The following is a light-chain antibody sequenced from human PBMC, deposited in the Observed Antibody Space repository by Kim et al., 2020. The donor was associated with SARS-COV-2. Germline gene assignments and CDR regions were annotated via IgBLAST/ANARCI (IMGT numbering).Light chain of an antibody. CDR2: DGG. CDR1: LRTSNW. V-gene: IGKV1-5*01. J-gene: IGKJ2*01. Sequence: DIQMTQSPSTLSASVGDRVTITCRASLRTSNWCAWYQQKPGKAPELLIYDGGSLQSGVPSRFSGRGSGTEFTLTISSLQPDDFATYDCQQYDSYPHTFGQGTKLEI. CDR3: QQYDSYPHT.